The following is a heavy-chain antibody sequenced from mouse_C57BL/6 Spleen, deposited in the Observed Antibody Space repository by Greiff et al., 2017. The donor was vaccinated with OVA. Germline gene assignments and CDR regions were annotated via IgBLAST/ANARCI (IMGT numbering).Heavy chain of an antibody. CDR3: ARDPWFAY. J-gene: IGHJ3*01. Sequence: QVQLQQSGPELVKPGASVKISCKASGYAFSSSWMNWVKQRPGKGLEWIGRIYPGDGDTNYNGKFKGKATLTADKASSTAYMQLSSLTSEDSAVYFCARDPWFAYWGQGTLVTVSA. V-gene: IGHV1-82*01. CDR1: GYAFSSSW. CDR2: IYPGDGDT.